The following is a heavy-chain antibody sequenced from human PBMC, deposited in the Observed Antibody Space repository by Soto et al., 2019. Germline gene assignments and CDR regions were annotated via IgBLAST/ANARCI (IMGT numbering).Heavy chain of an antibody. Sequence: QVQLVQSGAEVKKPGASVKDSCKASGYTFTSYYMHWVRQAPGQGLEWMGIINPSGGSTSYAQKFQGRVTMTMDTSTSTVYMELSSLRSEDTAVYYCARDLRTYYYDSSGLSADAFDIWGQGTMVTVSS. V-gene: IGHV1-46*01. CDR2: INPSGGST. D-gene: IGHD3-22*01. CDR3: ARDLRTYYYDSSGLSADAFDI. J-gene: IGHJ3*02. CDR1: GYTFTSYY.